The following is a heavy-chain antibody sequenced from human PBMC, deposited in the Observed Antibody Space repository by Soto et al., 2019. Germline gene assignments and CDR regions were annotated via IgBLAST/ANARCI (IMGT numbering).Heavy chain of an antibody. J-gene: IGHJ3*02. CDR2: IKSKTDGETT. D-gene: IGHD6-19*01. CDR3: TTDSPPQAFIPVAGTGDAFDI. Sequence: PGGSLRLSCATSGFTFSNAWMSWVRQAPGKGLEWVARIKSKTDGETTYYAAPVKGRFTISRDDSKNTLYLQMNSLKTEDTALYYCTTDSPPQAFIPVAGTGDAFDIWGRGTMVTVSS. V-gene: IGHV3-15*01. CDR1: GFTFSNAW.